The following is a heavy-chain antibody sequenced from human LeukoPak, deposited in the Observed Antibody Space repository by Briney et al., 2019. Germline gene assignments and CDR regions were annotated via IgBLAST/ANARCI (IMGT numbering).Heavy chain of an antibody. D-gene: IGHD3-3*01. Sequence: GGSLRLSCAASGFTFSSYSMNWVRQAPGKGLEWVSSISSSSSYIYYADSVKGRFTISRDNAKNSLYLQMNSLRAEDTAVYYCARSHTIFGVVIEDYWGQGTLVTVSS. CDR1: GFTFSSYS. CDR2: ISSSSSYI. V-gene: IGHV3-21*01. J-gene: IGHJ4*02. CDR3: ARSHTIFGVVIEDY.